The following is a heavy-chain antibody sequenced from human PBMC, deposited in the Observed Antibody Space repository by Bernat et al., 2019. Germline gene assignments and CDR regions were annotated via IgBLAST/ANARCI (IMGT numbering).Heavy chain of an antibody. CDR3: ARDGDSSGWFSLLRVPRGMDV. V-gene: IGHV3-30-3*01. CDR1: GFTFSSYA. CDR2: ISYDGSNK. D-gene: IGHD6-19*01. Sequence: QVQLVESGGGVVQPGRSLRLSCAASGFTFSSYAMHWVRQAPGKGLEWVAVISYDGSNKYYADSVKGRFTISRDNSKNTLYLQMNSLRAEDTAVYYCARDGDSSGWFSLLRVPRGMDVWGQGTTVTVSS. J-gene: IGHJ6*02.